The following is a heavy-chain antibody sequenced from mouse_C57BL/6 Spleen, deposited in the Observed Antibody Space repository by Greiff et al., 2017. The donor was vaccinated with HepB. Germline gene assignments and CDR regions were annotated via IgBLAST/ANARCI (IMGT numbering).Heavy chain of an antibody. CDR3: ARGIKTTVVAPYFDY. Sequence: QVQLKESGAELVRPGTSVKVSCKASGYAFTNYLIEWVKQRPGQGLEWIGVINPGSGGTNYNEKFKGKATLTADKSSSTAYMQLSSLTSEDSAVYFCARGIKTTVVAPYFDYWGQGTTLTVSS. V-gene: IGHV1-54*01. J-gene: IGHJ2*01. D-gene: IGHD1-1*01. CDR2: INPGSGGT. CDR1: GYAFTNYL.